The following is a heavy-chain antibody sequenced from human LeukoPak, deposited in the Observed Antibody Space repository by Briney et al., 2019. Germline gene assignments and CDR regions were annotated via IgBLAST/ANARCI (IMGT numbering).Heavy chain of an antibody. Sequence: ASVKVSCKASGGTFTSYAITWVRQAPGQGLEWMGIINPSGGSTSYAQKFQGRVTMTRDMSTSTVYMELSSLRSEDTAVYYCARVVDSSGYYSDYWGQGTLVTVSS. CDR1: GGTFTSYA. D-gene: IGHD3-22*01. CDR2: INPSGGST. CDR3: ARVVDSSGYYSDY. V-gene: IGHV1-46*01. J-gene: IGHJ4*02.